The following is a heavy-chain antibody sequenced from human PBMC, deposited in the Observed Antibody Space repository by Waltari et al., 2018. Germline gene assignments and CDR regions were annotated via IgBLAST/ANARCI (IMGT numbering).Heavy chain of an antibody. V-gene: IGHV4-4*07. CDR2: IDTSGST. CDR3: AREGLNGDYQGYNWFDP. J-gene: IGHJ5*02. D-gene: IGHD4-17*01. CDR1: GGSISSYY. Sequence: QVQLQESGPGLVKPSETLSLTCTVSGGSISSYYWSWIRQPAGKGLEWIGRIDTSGSTNDNPARKSRVTMSVDTSKNQFSLKLSAVTAADTAVYYCAREGLNGDYQGYNWFDPWGQGTLVTVSS.